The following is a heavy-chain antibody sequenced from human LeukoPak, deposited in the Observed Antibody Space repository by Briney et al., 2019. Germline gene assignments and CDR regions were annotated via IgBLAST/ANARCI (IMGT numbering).Heavy chain of an antibody. CDR3: ARVPRYGKLEPREGEAFDI. V-gene: IGHV4-4*07. CDR2: IYTSGST. Sequence: SETLSLTRTVSGGSISSDYWSWIRQPAGKGLEWIGRIYTSGSTNYNPSLKSRVTMSVDTSKNQFSLKLSSVTAADTAVYYCARVPRYGKLEPREGEAFDIWGQGTMVTVSS. D-gene: IGHD1-1*01. J-gene: IGHJ3*02. CDR1: GGSISSDY.